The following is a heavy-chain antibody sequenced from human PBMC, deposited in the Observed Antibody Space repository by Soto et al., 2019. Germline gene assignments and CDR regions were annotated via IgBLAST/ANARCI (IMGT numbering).Heavy chain of an antibody. J-gene: IGHJ4*02. V-gene: IGHV4-39*01. CDR3: ARGGVGHSASSGYFLSPNY. CDR2: IYYSGST. Sequence: SETLSLTCTVSGGSISSSSYYWGWIRQPPGKGLEWIGSIYYSGSTYYNPSLKSRVTISVDTSKNQFSLKLSSVTAADTAVYYCARGGVGHSASSGYFLSPNYWGQGTLVTVSS. CDR1: GGSISSSSYY. D-gene: IGHD3-22*01.